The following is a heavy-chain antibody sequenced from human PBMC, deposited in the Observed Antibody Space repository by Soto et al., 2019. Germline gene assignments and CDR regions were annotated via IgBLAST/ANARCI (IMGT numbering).Heavy chain of an antibody. V-gene: IGHV3-23*01. CDR3: AKDLDYDGLDV. J-gene: IGHJ6*02. Sequence: EVQLLESGGGLVQPGGSLRLSCAASRFTFSIYAMTWVRQAPGKGLEWVSGISTSGSNTYYADSVKGRFTISRDNSKNTLYLVMDSLRAEDTAVYYCAKDLDYDGLDVWGQGTTVIVSS. CDR2: ISTSGSNT. CDR1: RFTFSIYA.